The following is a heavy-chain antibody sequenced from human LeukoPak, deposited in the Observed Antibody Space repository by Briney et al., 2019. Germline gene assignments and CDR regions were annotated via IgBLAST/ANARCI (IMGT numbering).Heavy chain of an antibody. CDR3: ARPSDSGWYPPHFDY. D-gene: IGHD6-19*01. CDR1: GYTFTCYY. J-gene: IGHJ4*02. CDR2: INPNSGGT. Sequence: ASVKVSFKCSGYTFTCYYMHWVRQAPGQGLEWMGWINPNSGGTNYAQKFQGRVTMTRDTSISTAYMELSRLRSDDTAVYYCARPSDSGWYPPHFDYWGQGTLVTVSS. V-gene: IGHV1-2*02.